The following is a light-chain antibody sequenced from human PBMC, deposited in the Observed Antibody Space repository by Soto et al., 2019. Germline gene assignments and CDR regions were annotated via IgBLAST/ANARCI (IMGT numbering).Light chain of an antibody. J-gene: IGKJ2*01. CDR1: ETVRTN. CDR3: QQYYNWPPYT. CDR2: GAS. V-gene: IGKV3-15*01. Sequence: IVMTQSPATLSVSPGERVTLSCRASETVRTNLAWFQQKPGQTPRLLIFGASTRATGIPTRFTGSGSETEFTLTRGRLQSEDLAVYYCQQYYNWPPYTFGQGTNLEIK.